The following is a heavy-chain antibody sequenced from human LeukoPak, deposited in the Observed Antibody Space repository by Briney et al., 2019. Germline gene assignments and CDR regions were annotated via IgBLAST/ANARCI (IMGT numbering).Heavy chain of an antibody. CDR3: AKDEWSATIFGVAPFDY. V-gene: IGHV3-23*01. Sequence: GGSLRLSCAASGFTFSTYSINWVRQAPGKGLEWVSAISGSGGSTYYADSVKGRFTISRDNSKNTLYLQMNSLRAEDTAVYYCAKDEWSATIFGVAPFDYWGQGTLVTVSS. CDR1: GFTFSTYS. CDR2: ISGSGGST. J-gene: IGHJ4*02. D-gene: IGHD3-3*01.